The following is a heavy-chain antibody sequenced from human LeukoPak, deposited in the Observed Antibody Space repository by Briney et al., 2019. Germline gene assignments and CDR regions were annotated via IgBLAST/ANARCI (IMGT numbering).Heavy chain of an antibody. CDR2: IIPIFGTA. J-gene: IGHJ6*03. CDR1: GGTFSSYA. Sequence: SVKVSCKASGGTFSSYAISWVRQAPGQGLEWMGGIIPIFGTANYAQKFQGRVTITTDESTSTAYMELSSLRSEDTAVYYCAQTTVVTPYNYYYYMDVWGKGTTVTVSS. V-gene: IGHV1-69*05. D-gene: IGHD4-23*01. CDR3: AQTTVVTPYNYYYYMDV.